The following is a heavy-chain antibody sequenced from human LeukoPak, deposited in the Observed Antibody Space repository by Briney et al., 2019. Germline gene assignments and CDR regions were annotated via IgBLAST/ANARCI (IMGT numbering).Heavy chain of an antibody. CDR1: GGSISSGGYY. CDR2: IYHSGST. D-gene: IGHD6-13*01. J-gene: IGHJ4*02. Sequence: SETLPLTCTVSGGSISSGGYYWSWIRQPPGKGLEWIGYIYHSGSTYYNPSLKSRVTISVDRSKNQFSLKLSSVTAADTAVYYCARGNMAAQLRYFDYWGQGTLVTVSS. V-gene: IGHV4-30-2*01. CDR3: ARGNMAAQLRYFDY.